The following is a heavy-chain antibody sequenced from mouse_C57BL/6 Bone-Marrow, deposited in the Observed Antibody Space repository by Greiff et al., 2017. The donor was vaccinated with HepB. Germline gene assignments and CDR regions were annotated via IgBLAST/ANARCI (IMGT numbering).Heavy chain of an antibody. CDR3: ARGGGGYFDY. J-gene: IGHJ2*01. CDR2: INPGSGGT. Sequence: QVQLQQSGAELVRPGTSVKVSCTASGYAFTNYLIEWAKQRPGQGLEWIGVINPGSGGTNYNEKFKGKATLTADKSSSTAYMQLSSLTSEDSAVYFCARGGGGYFDYWGQGTTLTVSS. CDR1: GYAFTNYL. V-gene: IGHV1-54*01.